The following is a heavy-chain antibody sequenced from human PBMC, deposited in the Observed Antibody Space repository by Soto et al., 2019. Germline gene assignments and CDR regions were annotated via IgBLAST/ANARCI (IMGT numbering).Heavy chain of an antibody. Sequence: QSQLQESGPGLVKPSETLSLTCTVSGGSISGSNYYWDWIRQPPGKGLEWIAGISYSGNTYYNPSLKSRVTISVDTSNNQFSLKLYSVTAADTAVYFCTSRKREENCSHNSCYVTNWGQGTLVTVSS. CDR1: GGSISGSNYY. D-gene: IGHD2-2*01. V-gene: IGHV4-39*01. CDR2: ISYSGNT. J-gene: IGHJ4*02. CDR3: TSRKREENCSHNSCYVTN.